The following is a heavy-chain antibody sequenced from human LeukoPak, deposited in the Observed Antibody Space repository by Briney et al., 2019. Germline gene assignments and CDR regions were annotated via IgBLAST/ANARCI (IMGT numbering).Heavy chain of an antibody. V-gene: IGHV3-33*01. CDR2: IWYDGSNK. CDR1: GFTLSTYG. J-gene: IGHJ3*02. Sequence: GGSLRLSCSASGFTLSTYGMHWVRQAPGKGLERVALIWYDGSNKFYLDSVKGRFTISRDNSNNTLSLELKSLRVEDTGLYYCVRSTAAALNNIFDMWGQGTMVIVSS. D-gene: IGHD6-13*01. CDR3: VRSTAAALNNIFDM.